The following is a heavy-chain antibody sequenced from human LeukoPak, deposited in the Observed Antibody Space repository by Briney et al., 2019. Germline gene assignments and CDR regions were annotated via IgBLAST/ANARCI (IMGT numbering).Heavy chain of an antibody. J-gene: IGHJ6*03. CDR3: ARVPAADRAGYYYYYMDV. CDR1: GGSISSSSYY. D-gene: IGHD2-2*01. CDR2: IYYSGST. Sequence: SETLSLTCTVSGGSISSSSYYWGWIRQPPGKGLEWIGSIYYSGSTYYNPSLKSRVTISVDTSKNQFSLKLSSVTAADTAVYYCARVPAADRAGYYYYYMDVWGKGTTVTISS. V-gene: IGHV4-39*07.